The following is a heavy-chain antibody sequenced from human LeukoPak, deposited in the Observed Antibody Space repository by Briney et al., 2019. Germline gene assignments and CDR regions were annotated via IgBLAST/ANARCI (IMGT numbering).Heavy chain of an antibody. J-gene: IGHJ5*02. CDR1: GGSISSGGYY. D-gene: IGHD3-10*01. Sequence: LQTLSLTCTVSGGSISSGGYYWSWIRQHPGKGLEWIGYIYYSGSTYYNPSLKSRVTISVDTSKNQFSLKLSSVTAADTAVYYCAREYGSGLVGWFDPWGQGTLVTVSS. CDR3: AREYGSGLVGWFDP. CDR2: IYYSGST. V-gene: IGHV4-31*03.